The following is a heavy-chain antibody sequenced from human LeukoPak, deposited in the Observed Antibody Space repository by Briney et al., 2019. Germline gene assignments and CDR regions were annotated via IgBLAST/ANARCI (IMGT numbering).Heavy chain of an antibody. V-gene: IGHV3-21*01. CDR1: GFTFSSYS. CDR2: ISSSSSYI. D-gene: IGHD5-24*01. J-gene: IGHJ4*02. Sequence: GGSLRPSCAASGFTFSSYSMNWVRQAPGKGLEWVSSISSSSSYIYYADSVKGRFTISRDNAKNSLYLQMNSLRAEDTAVYYCARGTRRDGYALDYRGQGTLVTVSS. CDR3: ARGTRRDGYALDY.